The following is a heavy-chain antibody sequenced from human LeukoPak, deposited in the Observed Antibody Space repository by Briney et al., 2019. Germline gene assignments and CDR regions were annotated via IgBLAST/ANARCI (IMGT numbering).Heavy chain of an antibody. CDR3: ARAPQLILTGYYDY. V-gene: IGHV3-7*01. CDR2: IKQDGSEK. D-gene: IGHD3-9*01. CDR1: GFTFSSYW. J-gene: IGHJ4*02. Sequence: GGSLRLTCAASGFTFSSYWMSWVRQAPGKGLEWVANIKQDGSEKYYVDSVKGRFTISRDNAKNSLYLQMNSLRAEDTAVYYCARAPQLILTGYYDYWGQGTLVTVSS.